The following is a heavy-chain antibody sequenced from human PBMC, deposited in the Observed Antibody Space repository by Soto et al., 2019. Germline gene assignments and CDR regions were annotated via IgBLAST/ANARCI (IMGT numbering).Heavy chain of an antibody. V-gene: IGHV3-72*01. J-gene: IGHJ4*02. Sequence: EVQVVESGGGLVQPGGSLRLSCATYGFTFNDHYLDWVRQAPGKGLEWVGRTRNGANDYTTEYAASVKGRFTISIDESKNSLYLQMNSLKTEDTAVYYCVADVYCIGSSCFESDHWGQGTLVIVSS. D-gene: IGHD2-15*01. CDR2: TRNGANDYTT. CDR1: GFTFNDHY. CDR3: VADVYCIGSSCFESDH.